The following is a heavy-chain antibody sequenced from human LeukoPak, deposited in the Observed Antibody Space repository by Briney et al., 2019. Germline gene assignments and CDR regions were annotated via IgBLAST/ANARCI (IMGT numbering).Heavy chain of an antibody. CDR1: GFTFSSYS. CDR3: ARDVHDSSGYYRLPFYYYGMDV. CDR2: ISSSSSYI. D-gene: IGHD3-22*01. Sequence: PGGSLRLSCAASGFTFSSYSMTWVRQAPGKGLEWVSSISSSSSYIYYADSVKGRFTISRDNAKNSLYLQMNSLRAEDTAVYYCARDVHDSSGYYRLPFYYYGMDVWGQGTTVTVSS. V-gene: IGHV3-21*01. J-gene: IGHJ6*02.